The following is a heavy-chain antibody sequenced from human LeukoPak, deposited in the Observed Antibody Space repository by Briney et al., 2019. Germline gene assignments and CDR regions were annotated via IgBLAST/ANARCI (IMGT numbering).Heavy chain of an antibody. CDR2: IYYSGST. CDR1: GGSISSGDYY. CDR3: AIEVSSGWYEY. V-gene: IGHV4-30-4*08. Sequence: SQTLSLTCPVSGGSISSGDYYWSWIRQPPGKGLEWIGYIYYSGSTYYNPSLKSRVTISVDTSKNQFSLKLSSVTAADTAVYYCAIEVSSGWYEYWGQGTLVTVSS. D-gene: IGHD6-19*01. J-gene: IGHJ4*02.